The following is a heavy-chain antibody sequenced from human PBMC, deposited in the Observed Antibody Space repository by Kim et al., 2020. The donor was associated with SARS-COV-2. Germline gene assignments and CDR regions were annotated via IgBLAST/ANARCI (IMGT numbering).Heavy chain of an antibody. J-gene: IGHJ4*02. CDR1: GFTFSSYE. D-gene: IGHD3-3*01. CDR3: AGTPSVLRFLEWYRFDY. V-gene: IGHV3-48*03. CDR2: ISSSGSTI. Sequence: GGSLRLSCAASGFTFSSYEMNWVRQAPGKGLEWVSYISSSGSTIYYADSVKGRFTISRDNAKNSLYLQMNSLRAEDTAVYYCAGTPSVLRFLEWYRFDYWGQGTLVTVSS.